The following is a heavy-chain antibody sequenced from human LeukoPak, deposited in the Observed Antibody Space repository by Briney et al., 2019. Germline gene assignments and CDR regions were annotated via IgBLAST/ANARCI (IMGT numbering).Heavy chain of an antibody. CDR2: IYSGGST. Sequence: GGSLRLSCAASGFSVSSNYMNWVRQAPGKGLEWVSVIYSGGSTYYADSVKGRFTISRENSKNTLYLQMNSLRAEDTAVYYCARDHVREKRGFDYWGQGTLVTVSS. CDR1: GFSVSSNY. CDR3: ARDHVREKRGFDY. V-gene: IGHV3-66*01. J-gene: IGHJ4*02.